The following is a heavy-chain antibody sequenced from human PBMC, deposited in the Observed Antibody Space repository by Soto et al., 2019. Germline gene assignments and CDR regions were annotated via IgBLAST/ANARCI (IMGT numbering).Heavy chain of an antibody. CDR3: AAVIYYYGSGSTRGLYFDY. J-gene: IGHJ4*02. CDR1: GGTFSSYT. V-gene: IGHV1-69*02. Sequence: SVKVSCKASGGTFSSYTISWVRQAPGQGLEWMGRIIPILGITNYAQKFQERVTITADISTSTAYMELSSLRSEDTAVYYCAAVIYYYGSGSTRGLYFDYWGQGTLVTVSS. CDR2: IIPILGIT. D-gene: IGHD3-10*01.